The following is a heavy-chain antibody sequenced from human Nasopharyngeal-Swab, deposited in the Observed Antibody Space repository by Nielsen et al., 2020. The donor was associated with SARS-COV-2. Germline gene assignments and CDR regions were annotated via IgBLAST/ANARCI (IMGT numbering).Heavy chain of an antibody. J-gene: IGHJ3*02. Sequence: GESLKISCAASGFPFTNYWMHWVRQAPGKGLEWVSRINRDGRSISYADSVKGRFTISRDNAKNSLFLQMNSLRAEDTAVYYCARGYDFRSGSNAFDIWGQGTMVTVSS. CDR2: INRDGRSI. CDR3: ARGYDFRSGSNAFDI. D-gene: IGHD3-3*01. V-gene: IGHV3-74*01. CDR1: GFPFTNYW.